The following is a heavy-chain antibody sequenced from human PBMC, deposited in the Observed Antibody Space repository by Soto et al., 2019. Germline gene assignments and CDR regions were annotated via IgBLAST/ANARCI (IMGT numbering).Heavy chain of an antibody. J-gene: IGHJ2*01. CDR3: ARGVIGGSGYYAAHWYFAL. V-gene: IGHV1-2*02. Sequence: ASVKVSCKASGYTFTDYYMHWVRQAPGQGLEWMGWINPNSGDTNYAQKFQGRVTMTRDTSISTAYMELSRLRSDDTAVYYCARGVIGGSGYYAAHWYFALWGRGTLVTV. D-gene: IGHD3-22*01. CDR2: INPNSGDT. CDR1: GYTFTDYY.